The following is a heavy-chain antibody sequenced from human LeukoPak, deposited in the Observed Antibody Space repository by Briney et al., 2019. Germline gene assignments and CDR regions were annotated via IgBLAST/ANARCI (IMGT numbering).Heavy chain of an antibody. CDR2: INPNGGST. Sequence: GASVKVSCKASGYTFTGYYMHWVRQAPGQGLEWMGTINPNGGSTSYAQKFQGRVTMTRDTSTSTVYMELNSLRSEDTAVYYCARAVLTGGTAVAYWGQGTLVIVSS. D-gene: IGHD4-23*01. J-gene: IGHJ4*02. CDR1: GYTFTGYY. CDR3: ARAVLTGGTAVAY. V-gene: IGHV1-46*01.